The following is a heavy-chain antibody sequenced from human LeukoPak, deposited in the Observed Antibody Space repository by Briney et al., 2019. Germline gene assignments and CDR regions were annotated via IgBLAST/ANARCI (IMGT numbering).Heavy chain of an antibody. J-gene: IGHJ3*02. CDR1: GDSISSGDYY. CDR2: IYYSGST. Sequence: PSETLSLTCTVSGDSISSGDYYWSWIRQPPGKGLEWIGNIYYSGSTYYNPSLKSRVTISVDTSKNQFSLKLSSVTAADTAVYYCARDPSYYDSRKDAFDIWGQGTMVTVSS. V-gene: IGHV4-30-4*08. CDR3: ARDPSYYDSRKDAFDI. D-gene: IGHD3-22*01.